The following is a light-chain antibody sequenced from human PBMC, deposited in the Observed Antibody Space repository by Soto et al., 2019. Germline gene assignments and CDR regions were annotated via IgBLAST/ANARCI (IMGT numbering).Light chain of an antibody. J-gene: IGLJ2*01. V-gene: IGLV2-23*01. Sequence: QSALTQPASVSGSPGQSITISCTGTSSAVGSYNLVSWYQQHPGKAPKLIIYEGSKQPSGVSNRFSGSKSGNTASLTISGRRAEEEADYYCCSYAGSSTVVFGGGTKLTVL. CDR3: CSYAGSSTVV. CDR1: SSAVGSYNL. CDR2: EGS.